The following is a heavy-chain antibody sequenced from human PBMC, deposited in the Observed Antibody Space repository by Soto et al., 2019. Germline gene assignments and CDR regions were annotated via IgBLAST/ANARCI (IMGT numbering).Heavy chain of an antibody. CDR2: ISSNGGST. V-gene: IGHV3-64D*08. D-gene: IGHD6-13*01. CDR3: VKAVLAAAGPHYYYYGMDV. Sequence: GGSLRLSCSASGFTFSSYAMHWVRQAPGKGLEYVSAISSNGGSTYYADSVRGSFTISRDNSKNTLYLQMSSLRAEDTAVYYCVKAVLAAAGPHYYYYGMDVWGQGTTVTVSS. J-gene: IGHJ6*02. CDR1: GFTFSSYA.